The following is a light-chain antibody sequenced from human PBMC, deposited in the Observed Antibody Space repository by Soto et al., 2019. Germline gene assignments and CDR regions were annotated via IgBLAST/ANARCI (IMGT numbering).Light chain of an antibody. CDR1: QDINSD. V-gene: IGKV1-16*02. J-gene: IGKJ2*01. Sequence: DVQMTQSPSSLSASVGDSVTITCRASQDINSDLAWYQQRPGEAPKSLIFGASNLLDGVPSKFSGSGSGSEFTLTISSLQPEDSATYFCQQSKSHPPTFGRGTKVEIK. CDR3: QQSKSHPPT. CDR2: GAS.